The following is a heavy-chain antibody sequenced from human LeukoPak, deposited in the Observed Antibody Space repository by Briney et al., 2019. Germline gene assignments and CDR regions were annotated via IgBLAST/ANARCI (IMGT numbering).Heavy chain of an antibody. Sequence: SETLSLTCAVSDDSFSSHYWTWIRQPPGKGLEWIGHISYIGSTNYNPSLQSPVTISIDTSKNQFSLKLSSVTAADTAVYYCARDLVTVTKGFDIWGQGTMVSVSS. CDR1: DDSFSSHY. CDR3: ARDLVTVTKGFDI. V-gene: IGHV4-59*11. CDR2: ISYIGST. J-gene: IGHJ3*02. D-gene: IGHD4-17*01.